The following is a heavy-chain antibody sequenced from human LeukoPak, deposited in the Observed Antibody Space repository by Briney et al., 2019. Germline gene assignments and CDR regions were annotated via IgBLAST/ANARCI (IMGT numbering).Heavy chain of an antibody. J-gene: IGHJ6*03. Sequence: PGGSLRLSCAASGFTFSSYSMNWVRQAPGKGLEWVSYISSSGSTIYYADSVKGRFTISRDNAKNSLYLQMNSLRAEDTAMYYCAKRVYGVRGVIRPYYMDVWGKGTTVTVSS. CDR1: GFTFSSYS. CDR2: ISSSGSTI. V-gene: IGHV3-48*04. CDR3: AKRVYGVRGVIRPYYMDV. D-gene: IGHD3-10*01.